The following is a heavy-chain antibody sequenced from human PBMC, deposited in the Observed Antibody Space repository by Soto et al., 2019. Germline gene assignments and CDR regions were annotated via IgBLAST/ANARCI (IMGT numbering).Heavy chain of an antibody. CDR2: IFYSGTA. J-gene: IGHJ4*02. V-gene: IGHV4-39*01. CDR3: GSPGGDFVLPSDY. Sequence: SETLSLTCSVSGSSIDSSAYYWAWIRQPPGKGLEWIGSIFYSGTAYYSPSLAGRVTMSVDTSKNQFSVNLNSVTAADTAVYFCGSPGGDFVLPSDYWRPGPLVTVSS. D-gene: IGHD2-21*02. CDR1: GSSIDSSAYY.